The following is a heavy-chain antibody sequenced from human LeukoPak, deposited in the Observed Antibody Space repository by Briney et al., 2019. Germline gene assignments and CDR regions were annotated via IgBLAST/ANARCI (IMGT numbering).Heavy chain of an antibody. D-gene: IGHD3-10*01. V-gene: IGHV1-69*13. CDR2: IIPIFGTA. CDR3: ARESVTMVRGVINSY. J-gene: IGHJ4*02. CDR1: GGTFSSYA. Sequence: SVKVSCKASGGTFSSYAISWVRQAPGQGLEWMGGIIPIFGTANYAQKFQGRVTITANESTSTAYMELSSLRSEDTAVYYCARESVTMVRGVINSYWGQGTLVTVSS.